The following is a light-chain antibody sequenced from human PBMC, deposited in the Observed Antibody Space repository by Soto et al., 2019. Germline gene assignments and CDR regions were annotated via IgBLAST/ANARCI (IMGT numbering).Light chain of an antibody. CDR3: QQYGSSPRT. CDR2: DVS. Sequence: IVMTQSPATLSVSPGERATLSCRASQSDSSNLAWYQQKPGQAPRLLIYDVSRRATGIPERFSGSGSGTDFTLIISRLEPEDFAVYYCQQYGSSPRTFGQGAKVDIK. V-gene: IGKV3-20*01. J-gene: IGKJ1*01. CDR1: QSDSSN.